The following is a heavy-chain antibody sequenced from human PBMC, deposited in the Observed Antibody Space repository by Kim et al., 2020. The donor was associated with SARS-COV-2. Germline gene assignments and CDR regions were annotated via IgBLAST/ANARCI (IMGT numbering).Heavy chain of an antibody. D-gene: IGHD4-17*01. Sequence: SETLSLTCTVSGGSISSYYWSWIRQPPGKGLEWIGYIYYSGSTNYNPSPMSRVTISVDTSKNQFSLKLSSVTAADTAVYYCARDGPFDYYGKNWFDPWGQGTLVTVSS. CDR2: IYYSGST. CDR1: GGSISSYY. V-gene: IGHV4-59*01. J-gene: IGHJ5*02. CDR3: ARDGPFDYYGKNWFDP.